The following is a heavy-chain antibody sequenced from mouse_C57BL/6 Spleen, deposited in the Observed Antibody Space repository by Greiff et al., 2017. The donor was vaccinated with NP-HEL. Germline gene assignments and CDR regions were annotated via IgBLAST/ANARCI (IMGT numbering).Heavy chain of an antibody. Sequence: QVQLQQPGAELVKPGASVKLSCKASGYTFTSYWMQWVKQRPGQGLEWIGEIDPSDSYTNYNQKFKGKATLTVDTSSSTAYMQLSSLTSEDSAVYYCARSGGPYYYAMDYWGQGTSVTVSS. CDR2: IDPSDSYT. CDR3: ARSGGPYYYAMDY. V-gene: IGHV1-50*01. D-gene: IGHD1-3*01. CDR1: GYTFTSYW. J-gene: IGHJ4*01.